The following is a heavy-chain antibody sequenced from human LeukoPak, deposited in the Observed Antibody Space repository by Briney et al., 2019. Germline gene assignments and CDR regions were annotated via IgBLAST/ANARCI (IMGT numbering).Heavy chain of an antibody. D-gene: IGHD6-13*01. Sequence: GGSLRLSCAASGFTFSDYYMTWIRQAPGKGLEWVSLIYGGGAAYYAESVRGRFIISRDNSKNALFLQMNSLRAEDTAVYYCVSSSGQQLIPYDYWGQGTHVAVSS. CDR2: IYGGGAA. CDR1: GFTFSDYY. CDR3: VSSSGQQLIPYDY. J-gene: IGHJ4*02. V-gene: IGHV3-66*02.